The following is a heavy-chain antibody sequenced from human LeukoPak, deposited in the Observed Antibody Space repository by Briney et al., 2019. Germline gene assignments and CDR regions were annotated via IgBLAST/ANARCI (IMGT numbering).Heavy chain of an antibody. J-gene: IGHJ4*02. D-gene: IGHD2-2*01. CDR3: GRDRELGYCSSTSCSSVAY. Sequence: GGSLRLSCAASGFTFSSYSMNWVRQAPGKGLEWGSSISSSSSYIYYADSVKGRFTIPRNNAKNSLYWQMNIRRPEEPAVNYCGRDRELGYCSSTSCSSVAYWGQGTLVTVSS. CDR2: ISSSSSYI. CDR1: GFTFSSYS. V-gene: IGHV3-21*01.